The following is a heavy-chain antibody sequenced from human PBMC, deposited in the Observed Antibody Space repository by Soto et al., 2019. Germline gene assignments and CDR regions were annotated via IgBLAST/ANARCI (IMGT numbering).Heavy chain of an antibody. CDR1: GFTFSNAW. V-gene: IGHV3-15*01. CDR3: TTRLVVGSWYLGDYFDY. J-gene: IGHJ4*02. Sequence: GGSLRLSCAASGFTFSNAWMSWVRQAPGKGLEWVGRIKSKTDGGTTDYAAPVKGRFTISRDDSKNTLYLQMNSLKTEDTAVYYCTTRLVVGSWYLGDYFDYWGQGTLVTVSS. CDR2: IKSKTDGGTT. D-gene: IGHD6-13*01.